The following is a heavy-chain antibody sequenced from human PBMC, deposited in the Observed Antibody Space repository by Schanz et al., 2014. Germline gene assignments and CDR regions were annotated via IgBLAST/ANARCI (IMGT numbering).Heavy chain of an antibody. CDR2: INQAASVQ. CDR1: GFTFSAYW. CDR3: VKIGYTHWSLDD. D-gene: IGHD6-13*01. Sequence: VHLVESGGGVVRPGGSLRLSCAASGFTFSAYWMAWVRQAPGKGLEWVAAINQAASVQYYVDSVKGRFTISRDDAKNSHYLQMNSLRVEDTAVFYCVKIGYTHWSLDDWGQGILVTVSS. J-gene: IGHJ4*02. V-gene: IGHV3-7*01.